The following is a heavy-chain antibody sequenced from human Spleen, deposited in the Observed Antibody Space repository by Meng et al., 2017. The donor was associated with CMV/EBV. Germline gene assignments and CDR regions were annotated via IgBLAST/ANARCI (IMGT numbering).Heavy chain of an antibody. V-gene: IGHV4-30-4*08. CDR1: VGSISSDDDC. CDR3: ATATVTTYWYFDL. CDR2: IYYSGST. J-gene: IGHJ2*01. Sequence: VSVGSISSDDDCWSWIRRPPGKGLEWIGYIYYSGSTYYNPSLKSRVSISVDTSKSQFSLKLNSVTATDTAVYYCATATVTTYWYFDLWGRGTLVTVSS. D-gene: IGHD4-17*01.